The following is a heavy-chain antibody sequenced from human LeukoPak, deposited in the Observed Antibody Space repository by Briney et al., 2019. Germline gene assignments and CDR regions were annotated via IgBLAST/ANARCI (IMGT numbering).Heavy chain of an antibody. J-gene: IGHJ4*02. V-gene: IGHV3-21*01. Sequence: GGSLRLSCAASGFTFSSYAMSWVRQAPGKGLEWVSSISSSSSYIYYADSVKGRFTVSRDNAKNSLYLQMNSLRAEDTAVYYCARVSYDYVWGSYTFDCWGQGTLVTVSS. D-gene: IGHD3-16*01. CDR1: GFTFSSYA. CDR2: ISSSSSYI. CDR3: ARVSYDYVWGSYTFDC.